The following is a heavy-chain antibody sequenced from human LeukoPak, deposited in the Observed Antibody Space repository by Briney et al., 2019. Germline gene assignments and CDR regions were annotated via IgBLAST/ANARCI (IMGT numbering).Heavy chain of an antibody. CDR3: ARVGAWELQGVFEY. CDR1: GFTFTNYW. V-gene: IGHV3-7*01. D-gene: IGHD1-26*01. CDR2: IHKAGSES. Sequence: GGSLRLSCAAAGFTFTNYWMTWVRQVPGKGLEWVANIHKAGSESYYVDSVKGRFAISRDNAKNSLYLQLSSLRVEDTAVYYCARVGAWELQGVFEYWGQGTLVTVSS. J-gene: IGHJ4*02.